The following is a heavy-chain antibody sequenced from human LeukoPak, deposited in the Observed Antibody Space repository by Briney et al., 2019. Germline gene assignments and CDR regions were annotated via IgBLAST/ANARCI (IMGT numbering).Heavy chain of an antibody. CDR1: GGSISIYY. J-gene: IGHJ6*03. D-gene: IGHD5-18*01. Sequence: SETLSLTCTVSGGSISIYYWSWIRQPPGKGLEWMGYIYYSGSTNYNPSLKSRVTISVDTSKNQFSLKLSSVTAADTAVYYCARQMDTAMVTGHYYYYMDVWGKGTTVTVSS. CDR2: IYYSGST. CDR3: ARQMDTAMVTGHYYYYMDV. V-gene: IGHV4-59*08.